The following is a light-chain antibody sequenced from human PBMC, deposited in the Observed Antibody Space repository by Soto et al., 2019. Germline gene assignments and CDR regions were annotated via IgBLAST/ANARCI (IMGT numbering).Light chain of an antibody. CDR3: QQHSTSPIT. V-gene: IGKV3-20*01. Sequence: ENVLTQSPGTLSLSPGERATLSCRARQTVSSYLTWYQQRPGQAPTLLISGASRRATGIPDRFSGSGFGTDFTLTIIRLEPEDFALYYCQQHSTSPITFGQGTRLQIK. CDR1: QTVSSY. J-gene: IGKJ5*01. CDR2: GAS.